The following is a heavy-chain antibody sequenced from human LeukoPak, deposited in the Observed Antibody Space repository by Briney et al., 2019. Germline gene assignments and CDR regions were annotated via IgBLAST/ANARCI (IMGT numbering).Heavy chain of an antibody. CDR1: GYSFASHY. D-gene: IGHD1-26*01. CDR2: INPTGSST. V-gene: IGHV1-46*01. Sequence: ASVKVSCTASGYSFASHYMHWVRQAPGQGLEWLGLINPTGSSTLYAQKFQGRVTMTRDMSTTTDYMELSSLRSDDTAVYYCARDNSVGDVARWFDHWGQGTLVTVSS. CDR3: ARDNSVGDVARWFDH. J-gene: IGHJ5*02.